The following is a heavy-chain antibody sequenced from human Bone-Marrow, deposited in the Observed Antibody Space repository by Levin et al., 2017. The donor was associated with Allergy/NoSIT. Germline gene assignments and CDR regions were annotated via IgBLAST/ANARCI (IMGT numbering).Heavy chain of an antibody. J-gene: IGHJ2*01. D-gene: IGHD2-21*01. V-gene: IGHV4-59*01. CDR3: AREYGGDWYFDL. CDR1: GDSISSYY. CDR2: IHYDGNT. Sequence: PPETLSLTCTVSGDSISSYYWSWIRQPPGRGLEWIGYIHYDGNTNYNPSLKSRITISLDTSKNEFSLKLRSVTAADTAVYYCAREYGGDWYFDLWGRGTLVTVSS.